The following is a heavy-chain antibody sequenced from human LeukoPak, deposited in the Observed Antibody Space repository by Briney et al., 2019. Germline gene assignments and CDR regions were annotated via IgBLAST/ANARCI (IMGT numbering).Heavy chain of an antibody. V-gene: IGHV3-21*06. CDR3: ARDRAPRARIGGMDV. J-gene: IGHJ6*02. D-gene: IGHD5-12*01. CDR2: ISESSSHT. Sequence: GGSLRLSCADSRFIFSGYSMNWVRQAPGKGLEWVSYISESSSHTYYAASVKGRFTISRDNAKNSLYLQMNSLRADDTGIYYCARDRAPRARIGGMDVWGQGTTVIVSS. CDR1: RFIFSGYS.